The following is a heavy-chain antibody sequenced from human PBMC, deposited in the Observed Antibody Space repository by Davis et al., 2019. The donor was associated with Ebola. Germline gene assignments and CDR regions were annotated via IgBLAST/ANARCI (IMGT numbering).Heavy chain of an antibody. CDR2: INHSGST. J-gene: IGHJ4*02. Sequence: SETLSLTCTVSGYSISSGYYWGWIRQPPGKGLEWIGEINHSGSTNYNPSLKSRVTISVDTSKNQFSLKLSSVTAADTAVYYCGGGSKIDYWGQGTLVTVSS. CDR1: GYSISSGYY. V-gene: IGHV4-38-2*02. D-gene: IGHD4-23*01. CDR3: GGGSKIDY.